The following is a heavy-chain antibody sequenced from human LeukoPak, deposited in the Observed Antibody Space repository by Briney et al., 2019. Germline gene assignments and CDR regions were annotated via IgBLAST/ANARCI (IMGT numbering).Heavy chain of an antibody. D-gene: IGHD1-20*01. CDR3: AKALYNWNHAPYSDY. Sequence: PGGSLRLSCAASGFTFSSYAMSWVRQAPGKGLEWVSAISGSGGSTYYADSVKGRFTISRDNSKNTLYLQMNSLRAEDTAVYYCAKALYNWNHAPYSDYWGQGTLVTVSS. V-gene: IGHV3-23*01. CDR1: GFTFSSYA. CDR2: ISGSGGST. J-gene: IGHJ4*02.